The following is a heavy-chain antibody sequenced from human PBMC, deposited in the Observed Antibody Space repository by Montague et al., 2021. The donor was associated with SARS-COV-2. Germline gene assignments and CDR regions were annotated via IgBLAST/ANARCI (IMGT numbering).Heavy chain of an antibody. CDR1: GGSMRDYY. D-gene: IGHD3-22*01. CDR2: IYYSGST. V-gene: IGHV4-59*12. J-gene: IGHJ4*02. CDR3: ARGHLSVSMIVVVFTSASYYFDY. Sequence: SETLSLTCTVSGGSMRDYYWSWIRQPPGEGLEWIGYIYYSGSTDXXPSLNSRVTLSLDTSKNQFSLKLTSVTAADTAVYFCARGHLSVSMIVVVFTSASYYFDYWGRGAQVTVSS.